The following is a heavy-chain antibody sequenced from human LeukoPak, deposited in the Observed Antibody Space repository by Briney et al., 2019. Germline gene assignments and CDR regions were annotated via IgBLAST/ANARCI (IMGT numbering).Heavy chain of an antibody. CDR1: GYTFTGSY. V-gene: IGHV1-2*02. J-gene: IGHJ4*02. CDR3: ARTHLPKPGYFDY. Sequence: ASVKVSCKASGYTFTGSYMHWVRQAPGQGLEWMGWINPNSGGTNYAQNFQGRVTMTRDTSISTAYMELSRLRSDDTAVYYCARTHLPKPGYFDYWGQGTLVTVSS. CDR2: INPNSGGT.